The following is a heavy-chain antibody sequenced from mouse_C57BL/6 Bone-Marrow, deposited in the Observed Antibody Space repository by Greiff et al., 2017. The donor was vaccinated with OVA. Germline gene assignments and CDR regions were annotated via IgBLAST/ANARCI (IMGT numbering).Heavy chain of an antibody. D-gene: IGHD1-1*01. CDR3: ARHYYGRSVRYFDV. Sequence: VKVVASGAELARPGASVKMSCKASGYTFTSYTMHWVKQRPGQGLEWIGYINPSSGYPKYNQKFKDKATLTADKSSSTAYMQLSSLTAEDSAVYYCARHYYGRSVRYFDVWGTGTTVTVSA. J-gene: IGHJ1*03. V-gene: IGHV1-4*01. CDR1: GYTFTSYT. CDR2: INPSSGYP.